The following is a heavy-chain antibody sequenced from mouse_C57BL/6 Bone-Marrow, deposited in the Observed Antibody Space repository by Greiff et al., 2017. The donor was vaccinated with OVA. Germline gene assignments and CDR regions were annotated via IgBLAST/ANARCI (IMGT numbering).Heavy chain of an antibody. D-gene: IGHD1-1*01. J-gene: IGHJ1*03. V-gene: IGHV14-4*01. CDR1: GFNIKDDY. CDR2: IDPENGDT. Sequence: VQLKQSGAELVRPGASVKLSCTASGFNIKDDYMHWVKQRPEQGLEWIGWIDPENGDTEYASKFQGKATITADTSSNTAYLQISSLTSEDTAVYYCTTDGGSSYWYFDVWGTGTTVTVSA. CDR3: TTDGGSSYWYFDV.